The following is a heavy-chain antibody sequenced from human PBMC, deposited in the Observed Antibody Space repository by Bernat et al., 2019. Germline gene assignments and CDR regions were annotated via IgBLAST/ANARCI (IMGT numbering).Heavy chain of an antibody. CDR2: INSDGSGT. CDR1: GFTFSSYC. Sequence: EVQLVESGGGLVQPGGSLRLSCAASGFTFSSYCMHWVRQAPGKGLVWVSRINSDGSGTRYADSVKGRFTIARENAKNRLYLQMNSLRAEDTAVYYCAREFVTIFGVNYYQYGMDVWGQGTTVTVSS. CDR3: AREFVTIFGVNYYQYGMDV. D-gene: IGHD3-3*01. V-gene: IGHV3-74*01. J-gene: IGHJ6*02.